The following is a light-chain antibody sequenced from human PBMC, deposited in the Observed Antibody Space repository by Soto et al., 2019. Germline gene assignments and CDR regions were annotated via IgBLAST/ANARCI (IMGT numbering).Light chain of an antibody. V-gene: IGKV3-20*01. Sequence: EIVLTQSPGTLSLSPGKRATLSCRASQSVSSSDLAWYQQKPGQAPRLLIYGSSNRATGIPDRFSGSGSGTDFTLTISRLDPEDFAVYYCQQYDISPRTFGQGTKVEVK. CDR2: GSS. CDR3: QQYDISPRT. J-gene: IGKJ1*01. CDR1: QSVSSSD.